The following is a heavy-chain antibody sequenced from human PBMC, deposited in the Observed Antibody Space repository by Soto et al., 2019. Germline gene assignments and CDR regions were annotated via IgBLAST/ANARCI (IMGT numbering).Heavy chain of an antibody. CDR3: ARILVGTVVAATHSYYYMDV. V-gene: IGHV5-51*01. CDR2: IYPVDSDT. CDR1: GYTFTNYW. J-gene: IGHJ6*03. D-gene: IGHD6-19*01. Sequence: GESLKISCKGSGYTFTNYWIGWVRQMPGKGLEWMGIIYPVDSDTRYSPSFQGQVTISADKSITTAYLQWSSLKASDTAMYYCARILVGTVVAATHSYYYMDVWGKGTTVTVSS.